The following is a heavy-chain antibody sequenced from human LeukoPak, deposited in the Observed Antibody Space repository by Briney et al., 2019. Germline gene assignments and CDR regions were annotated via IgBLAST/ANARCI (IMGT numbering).Heavy chain of an antibody. CDR1: GYTFTSYY. CDR3: ARDRPAAENWFDP. V-gene: IGHV1-46*01. J-gene: IGHJ5*02. Sequence: GASVKVSFTASGYTFTSYYMHWVRQAPGQGLEWMGIINPSGGSTSYAQKFQGRVTMTRDTSTSTVYMELSSLRSEDTAVYYCARDRPAAENWFDPWGQGTLVTVSS. D-gene: IGHD2-2*01. CDR2: INPSGGST.